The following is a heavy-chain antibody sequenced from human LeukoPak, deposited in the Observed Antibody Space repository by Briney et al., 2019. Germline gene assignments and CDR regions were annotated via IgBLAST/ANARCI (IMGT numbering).Heavy chain of an antibody. V-gene: IGHV1-18*01. CDR2: ISGYNGNT. Sequence: GASVKVSCKASGDRFNSFGISWVRQVPGQGLEWMGWISGYNGNTKYAQKLLGRVTLTTDTSSSTAYMELRSLRSDDTAVYYCARKIAPGRTGLGCLDAWGQGTLVLVSS. D-gene: IGHD1-26*01. CDR1: GDRFNSFG. J-gene: IGHJ5*02. CDR3: ARKIAPGRTGLGCLDA.